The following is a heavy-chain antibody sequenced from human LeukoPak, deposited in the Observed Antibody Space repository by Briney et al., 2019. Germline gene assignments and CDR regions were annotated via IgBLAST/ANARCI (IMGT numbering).Heavy chain of an antibody. J-gene: IGHJ5*02. V-gene: IGHV4-34*01. CDR2: INHSGST. D-gene: IGHD3-3*01. CDR1: GGSFSGYY. CDR3: ARGRLDGFWSGKAFDP. Sequence: SETLSLTCAVYGGSFSGYYWSWIRQPPGKGLEWIGEINHSGSTNYNPSLKSRVTISVDTSKNQFSLKLSSVTAADTAVYYCARGRLDGFWSGKAFDPWGQGTLVTVSS.